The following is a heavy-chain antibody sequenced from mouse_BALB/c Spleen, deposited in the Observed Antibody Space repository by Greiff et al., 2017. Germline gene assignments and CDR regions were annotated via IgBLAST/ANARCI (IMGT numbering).Heavy chain of an antibody. CDR2: ISSGGSYT. CDR3: ARHYYYGSSPYYAMDY. Sequence: EVKVVESGGGLVKPGGSLKLSCAASGFTFSSYAMSWVRQTPEKRLEWVATISSGGSYTYYPDSVKGRFTISRDNAKNTLYLQMSSLRSEDTAMYYCARHYYYGSSPYYAMDYWGQGTSVTVSS. D-gene: IGHD1-1*01. V-gene: IGHV5-9-3*01. J-gene: IGHJ4*01. CDR1: GFTFSSYA.